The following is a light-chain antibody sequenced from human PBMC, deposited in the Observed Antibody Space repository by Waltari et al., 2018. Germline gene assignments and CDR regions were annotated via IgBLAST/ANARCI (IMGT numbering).Light chain of an antibody. CDR2: AAS. J-gene: IGKJ5*01. Sequence: DIQMTQSPSSLSASVGDRVTITCRASQSISNYLNWYQQKPGRAPKILIYAASSLQSGVPSRFSGSGSGTDFTLTISSLQPEDVATYYCQQSSVTPKTFGQGTRLEIK. V-gene: IGKV1-39*01. CDR1: QSISNY. CDR3: QQSSVTPKT.